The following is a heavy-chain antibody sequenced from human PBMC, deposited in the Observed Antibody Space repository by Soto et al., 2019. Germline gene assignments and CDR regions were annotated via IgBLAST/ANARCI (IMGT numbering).Heavy chain of an antibody. Sequence: GGSLRLSCAASGFTFSSYAMSRVRQAPGKGLEWVSAISGSGGSTYYADSVKGRFTISRDNSKNTLYLQMNSLRAEDTAVYYCAKALRYFDWSTDAFDIWGQGTMVTVSS. CDR1: GFTFSSYA. CDR3: AKALRYFDWSTDAFDI. CDR2: ISGSGGST. J-gene: IGHJ3*02. V-gene: IGHV3-23*01. D-gene: IGHD3-9*01.